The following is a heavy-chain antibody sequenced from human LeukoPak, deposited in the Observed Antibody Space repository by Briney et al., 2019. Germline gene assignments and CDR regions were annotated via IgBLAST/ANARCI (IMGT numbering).Heavy chain of an antibody. Sequence: PSETLSLTCAVYGGSFSGYYWSWIRQPPGKGLEWIGEINHSGSTNYNPSLKSRVTISVDTSKNQFSLKLSSVTAADTAVYYCVGGDFDYWGQGTLVTVSS. CDR3: VGGDFDY. CDR1: GGSFSGYY. D-gene: IGHD3-10*01. CDR2: INHSGST. J-gene: IGHJ4*02. V-gene: IGHV4-34*01.